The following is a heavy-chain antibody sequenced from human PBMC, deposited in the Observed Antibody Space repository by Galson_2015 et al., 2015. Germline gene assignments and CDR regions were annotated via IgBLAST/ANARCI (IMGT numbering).Heavy chain of an antibody. Sequence: SLRLSCAASGFTFSSYAMSWVRQAPGKGLEWVSAISGSGGSTYYADSVKGRLTISRDNSKNTLYLQMNSLRAEDTAVYYCAKSTIAAAATSWFDPWGQGTLVTVST. CDR1: GFTFSSYA. CDR3: AKSTIAAAATSWFDP. J-gene: IGHJ5*02. V-gene: IGHV3-23*01. CDR2: ISGSGGST. D-gene: IGHD6-13*01.